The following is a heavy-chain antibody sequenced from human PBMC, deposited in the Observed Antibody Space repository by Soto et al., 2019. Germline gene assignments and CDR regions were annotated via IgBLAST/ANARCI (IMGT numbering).Heavy chain of an antibody. V-gene: IGHV1-18*01. Sequence: QVQLVQSRGEVKKPGASVKVSCKTSGYSFTTYGFSWVRRAPGQGLEWMGWISGYNGNTNYAQKFQGRVTMTTDTSTSTAYMELRSLRSDDTAVYYCAREGPAPYYYYGMDVWGQGSTVTVSS. J-gene: IGHJ6*02. CDR1: GYSFTTYG. CDR3: AREGPAPYYYYGMDV. CDR2: ISGYNGNT.